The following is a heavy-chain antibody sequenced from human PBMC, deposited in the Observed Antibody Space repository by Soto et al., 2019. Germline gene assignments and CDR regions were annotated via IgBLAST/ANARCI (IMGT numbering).Heavy chain of an antibody. D-gene: IGHD2-15*01. CDR2: ISYDGNNK. V-gene: IGHV3-30-3*01. CDR3: TRDLRPADCSGGSCYVFDF. Sequence: QVQLVESGGGVAQPGRSLRLSCAASGFTFNRYAIHWVRQAPGKGLDWVAVISYDGNNKYYADSVKGRFTIYRDNSKNTLYLQMNRLRGEDTAVYYCTRDLRPADCSGGSCYVFDFWGQGTLVTVSS. CDR1: GFTFNRYA. J-gene: IGHJ4*02.